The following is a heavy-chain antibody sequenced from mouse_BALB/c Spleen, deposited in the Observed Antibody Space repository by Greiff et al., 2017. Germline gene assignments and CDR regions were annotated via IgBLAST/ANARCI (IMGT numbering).Heavy chain of an antibody. D-gene: IGHD1-1*01. CDR1: GYTFTDYY. J-gene: IGHJ4*01. V-gene: IGHV1-19*01. Sequence: EVQLQQSGPELVKPGASVKMSCKASGYTFTDYYMHWVKQSHGESFEWIGRVNPYNGGTSYNQKFKGKATLTVDKSSSTAYMELNSLTSEDSAVYYCARAVVEYYYAMDYWGQGTSVTVSS. CDR3: ARAVVEYYYAMDY. CDR2: VNPYNGGT.